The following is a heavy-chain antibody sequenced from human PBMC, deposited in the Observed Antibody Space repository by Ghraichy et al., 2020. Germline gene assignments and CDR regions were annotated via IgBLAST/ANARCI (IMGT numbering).Heavy chain of an antibody. D-gene: IGHD1/OR15-1a*01. CDR2: ISRSSSYI. CDR1: GFSFSAFT. Sequence: GGSLRLSCAASGFSFSAFTMNWVRQAPGKGLEWIASISRSSSYIYYTDSVKGRFTIARDNAKNSLHLQMNSLRAEDTAIYFCASDPDTNTWNIFWGQGALVTVSS. J-gene: IGHJ4*02. V-gene: IGHV3-21*01. CDR3: ASDPDTNTWNIF.